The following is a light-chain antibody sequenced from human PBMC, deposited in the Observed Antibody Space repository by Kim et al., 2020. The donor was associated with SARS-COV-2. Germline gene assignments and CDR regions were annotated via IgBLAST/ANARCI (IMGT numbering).Light chain of an antibody. CDR3: SSYTSSSTVV. Sequence: QSALTQPASVSGSPGQSITISCTGTSSDVGGYNYVSWYQQHPGKAPKLMIYDASNRPSGVSNRFSGSKSGNTASLTISGLQAEDEADYYCSSYTSSSTVVFGGGTRLTV. J-gene: IGLJ2*01. CDR2: DAS. V-gene: IGLV2-14*03. CDR1: SSDVGGYNY.